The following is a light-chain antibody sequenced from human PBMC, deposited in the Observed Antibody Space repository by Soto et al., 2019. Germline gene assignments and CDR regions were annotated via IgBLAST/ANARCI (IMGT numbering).Light chain of an antibody. V-gene: IGKV3-20*01. J-gene: IGKJ1*01. Sequence: EIVLTQSPGTLSLSPGERATLSCRASQSVSNYLAWYQQKPGQAPRLLIYGASRRATVIPDRFSGSGSGTDFTLTISRLEPEDFPVYYCQQYGGSPQSFGQGTNVDIQ. CDR1: QSVSNY. CDR2: GAS. CDR3: QQYGGSPQS.